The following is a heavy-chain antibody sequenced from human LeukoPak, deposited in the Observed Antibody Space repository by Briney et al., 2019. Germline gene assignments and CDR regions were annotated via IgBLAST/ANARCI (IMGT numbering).Heavy chain of an antibody. CDR1: GGISSYA. CDR3: ARDSCGGSSTSCYGEGFDF. Sequence: SVKVSFKASGGISSYAVSWVRQAPGQGLEWMGRIIPIFGIANYAQKFQGRVTITADKSTSTAYMELSSLRSEDTAVYYCARDSCGGSSTSCYGEGFDFWGQGTLVTVSS. D-gene: IGHD2-2*01. V-gene: IGHV1-69*04. J-gene: IGHJ4*02. CDR2: IIPIFGIA.